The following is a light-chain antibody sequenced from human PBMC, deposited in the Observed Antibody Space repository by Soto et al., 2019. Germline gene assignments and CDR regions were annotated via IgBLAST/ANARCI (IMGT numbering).Light chain of an antibody. CDR1: SSNIGATYD. CDR3: QSYDSSLRGWV. V-gene: IGLV1-40*01. CDR2: GNT. J-gene: IGLJ2*01. Sequence: QAVVTQPPSVSGAPGQRFTISCTGRSSNIGATYDVHWYHQLPGTAPKLLIYGNTNRPSGVPDRFSGSKSGTSASLAITGLQAEDEADYYCQSYDSSLRGWVFGGGSTLTVL.